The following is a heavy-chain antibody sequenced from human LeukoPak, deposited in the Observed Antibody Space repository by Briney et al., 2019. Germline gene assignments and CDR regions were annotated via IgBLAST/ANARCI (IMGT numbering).Heavy chain of an antibody. CDR1: GFTFSNYW. J-gene: IGHJ4*02. D-gene: IGHD4-17*01. Sequence: GGSLRLSCAASGFTFSNYWMSWVRQAPGKGLQWVANIKQDGSEKYYVDPVKGRFTISRDNAKNSLYLQMNSLRAEDTALYYCAKEGEEYGDLTLYYFDYWGQGTLVTVSS. V-gene: IGHV3-7*03. CDR3: AKEGEEYGDLTLYYFDY. CDR2: IKQDGSEK.